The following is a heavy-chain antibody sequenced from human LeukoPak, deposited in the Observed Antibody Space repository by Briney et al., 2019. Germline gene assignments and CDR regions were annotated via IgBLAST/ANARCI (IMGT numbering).Heavy chain of an antibody. CDR2: ISGSGGST. Sequence: GGSLRLPCAASGFTFSSYAMSWVRQAPGKGLEWVSAISGSGGSTYYADSVKGRFTISRDNSKNTLYLQMNSLRAEDTAVYYCAKDRAPHSGYDFFDYWGQGTLVTVSS. J-gene: IGHJ4*02. CDR3: AKDRAPHSGYDFFDY. V-gene: IGHV3-23*01. CDR1: GFTFSSYA. D-gene: IGHD5-12*01.